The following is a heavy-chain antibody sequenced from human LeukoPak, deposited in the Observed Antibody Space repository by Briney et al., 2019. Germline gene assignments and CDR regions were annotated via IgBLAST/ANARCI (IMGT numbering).Heavy chain of an antibody. CDR3: ARGRGGLVGATTPPTDY. V-gene: IGHV1-8*01. J-gene: IGHJ4*02. CDR1: GYTFTSYD. CDR2: MNPNSGNT. Sequence: GASVKVSCKASGYTFTSYDINWVRQATGQGLEWMGWMNPNSGNTGYAQKFQGRVTMTRNTSISTAYMELSSLRSEDTAVYYCARGRGGLVGATTPPTDYWGQGTLVTVSS. D-gene: IGHD1-26*01.